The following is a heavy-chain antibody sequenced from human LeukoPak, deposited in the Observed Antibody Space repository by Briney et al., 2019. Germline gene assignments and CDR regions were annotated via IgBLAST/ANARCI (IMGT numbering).Heavy chain of an antibody. J-gene: IGHJ3*02. CDR2: IYPGDSDT. CDR3: ARTSGYRPHAFDI. Sequence: GESLQISCQGSGYSFTSYWIGWVRQMPGKGLEWMGIIYPGDSDTRYSPSFQGQVTISADKSISTAYLQWSSLKASDTAMYYCARTSGYRPHAFDIWGQGTMVTVSS. V-gene: IGHV5-51*01. D-gene: IGHD5-12*01. CDR1: GYSFTSYW.